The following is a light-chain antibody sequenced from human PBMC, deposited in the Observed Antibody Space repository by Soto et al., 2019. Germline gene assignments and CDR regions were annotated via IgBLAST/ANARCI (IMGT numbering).Light chain of an antibody. CDR3: RQYDTYFKS. J-gene: IGKJ1*01. CDR2: AAA. V-gene: IGKV1-8*01. Sequence: AIRMTQFPSSFSASTGDRVTITCRASQGIRSYLAWYQQKPGKTPKILLYAAATLQSGVPSWFSGSGAGGDFTLIISCLQSEDFLTFYCRQYDTYFKSFGQGTKVDIK. CDR1: QGIRSY.